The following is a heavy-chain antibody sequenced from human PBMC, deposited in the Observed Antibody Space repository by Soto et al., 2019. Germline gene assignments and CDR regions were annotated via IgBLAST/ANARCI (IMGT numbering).Heavy chain of an antibody. J-gene: IGHJ4*02. CDR1: GFTFSSYG. V-gene: IGHV3-33*01. D-gene: IGHD5-12*01. CDR2: IWYDGSNK. CDR3: ARDGNDIVATIRPYYFDY. Sequence: QVQLVESGGGVVQPGRSLRLSCAASGFTFSSYGMHWVRQAPGKGLEWVAVIWYDGSNKYYADSVKGRFTISRDNSKNTLYLQMNSLRAEDTAVYYCARDGNDIVATIRPYYFDYWGQGTLVTVSS.